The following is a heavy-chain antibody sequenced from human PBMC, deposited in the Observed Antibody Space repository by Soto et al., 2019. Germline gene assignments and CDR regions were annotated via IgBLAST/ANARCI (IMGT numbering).Heavy chain of an antibody. CDR1: SGSISSSNW. V-gene: IGHV4-4*02. Sequence: PSETLSLTCAVSSGSISSSNWWSWVRQPPGKGLEWIGEIYHSGSTNYNPSLKSRVTISVDKSKNQFSLKLSSVTAADTAVYYCARIVHYGDYYWFDPWGQGTLVTVSS. CDR3: ARIVHYGDYYWFDP. J-gene: IGHJ5*02. CDR2: IYHSGST. D-gene: IGHD4-17*01.